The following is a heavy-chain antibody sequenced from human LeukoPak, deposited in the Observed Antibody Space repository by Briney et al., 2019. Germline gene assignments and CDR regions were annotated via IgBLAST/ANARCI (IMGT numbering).Heavy chain of an antibody. CDR3: ASYDFWSGSHSNFDY. V-gene: IGHV3-21*01. J-gene: IGHJ4*02. CDR1: GFTFSSYS. CDR2: ISSSSSYI. Sequence: PGGSLRLFCAASGFTFSSYSMNWVRQAPGKGLEWVSSISSSSSYIYYADSVKGRFTISRDNAKNSLYLQMNSLRAEDTAVYYCASYDFWSGSHSNFDYWGQGTLVTVSS. D-gene: IGHD3-3*01.